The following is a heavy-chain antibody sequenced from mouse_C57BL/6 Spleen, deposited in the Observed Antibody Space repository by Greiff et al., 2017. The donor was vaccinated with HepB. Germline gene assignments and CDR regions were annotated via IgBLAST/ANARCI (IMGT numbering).Heavy chain of an antibody. J-gene: IGHJ4*01. Sequence: VQLQQSGAELVRPGASVTLSCKASGYTFTDYEMHWVKQTPVHGLEWIGAIDPETGGTAYNQKFKGKAILTADKSSSTAYMELRSLTSEDSAVYYCTRRDDYGVMDYWGQGTSVTVSS. D-gene: IGHD2-4*01. CDR2: IDPETGGT. CDR3: TRRDDYGVMDY. CDR1: GYTFTDYE. V-gene: IGHV1-15*01.